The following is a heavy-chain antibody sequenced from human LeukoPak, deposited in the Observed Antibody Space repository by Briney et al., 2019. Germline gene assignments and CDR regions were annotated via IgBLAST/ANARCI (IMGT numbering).Heavy chain of an antibody. CDR2: INHSGST. J-gene: IGHJ5*02. D-gene: IGHD3-22*01. CDR1: GGSFSGYY. Sequence: SETLSLTCAVYGGSFSGYYWSWIRQPPGKGLEWIGEINHSGSTNYNPSLKSRVTISVDTSKNQFSLKLSSVTAADTAVYYCARGQVDSSGYYHNYFDPWGQGTLVTVSS. CDR3: ARGQVDSSGYYHNYFDP. V-gene: IGHV4-34*01.